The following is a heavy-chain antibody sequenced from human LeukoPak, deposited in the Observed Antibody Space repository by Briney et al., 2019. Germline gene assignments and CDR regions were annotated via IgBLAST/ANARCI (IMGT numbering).Heavy chain of an antibody. V-gene: IGHV3-48*04. CDR1: GFTFSSYS. D-gene: IGHD6-13*01. CDR3: AWEMLAAAGNYYYYGMDV. CDR2: ISSSSSTI. Sequence: GGSLRLSCAASGFTFSSYSMNWVRQAPGKGLEWVSYISSSSSTIYYADSVKGRFTISRDNAKNSLYLQMNSLRAEDTAVYYCAWEMLAAAGNYYYYGMDVWGQGTTVTVSS. J-gene: IGHJ6*02.